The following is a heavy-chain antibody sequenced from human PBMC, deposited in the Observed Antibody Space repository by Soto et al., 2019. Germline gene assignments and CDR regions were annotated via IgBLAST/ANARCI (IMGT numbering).Heavy chain of an antibody. CDR3: ATSTIDTSTWKQYFYGMDV. CDR1: GDGFARYV. V-gene: IGHV1-3*01. D-gene: IGHD6-13*01. CDR2: INAGNGNT. J-gene: IGHJ6*02. Sequence: AAAKLSWKASGDGFARYVIHWVRQAPGQRLEWMGWINAGNGNTKYSQNFQGRVTITRDASASTAYMELSSLRSQDTAVYYCATSTIDTSTWKQYFYGMDVWGQGPRSPSP.